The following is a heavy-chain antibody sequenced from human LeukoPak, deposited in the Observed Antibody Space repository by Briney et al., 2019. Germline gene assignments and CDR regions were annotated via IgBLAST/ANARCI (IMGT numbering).Heavy chain of an antibody. CDR1: GGSISCSSYY. V-gene: IGHV4-39*01. J-gene: IGHJ4*02. CDR2: IYYSGTA. CDR3: ARHCSAGYYDSSAMGRDY. D-gene: IGHD3-22*01. Sequence: PSETLSLTCSVSGGSISCSSYYWGWIRQPPGKGLEWIGSIYYSGTAYYNPSLKGRVTISLDTSKNQFSLKLGSVTAADTAVFYCARHCSAGYYDSSAMGRDYWGQGTLVTVSS.